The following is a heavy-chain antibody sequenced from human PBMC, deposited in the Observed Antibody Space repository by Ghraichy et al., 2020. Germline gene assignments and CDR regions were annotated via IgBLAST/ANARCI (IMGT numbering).Heavy chain of an antibody. CDR2: ISSNINYI. CDR3: ARGGSSGLFDY. D-gene: IGHD3-22*01. V-gene: IGHV3-21*01. CDR1: GYTFSSYC. Sequence: LSLTCAVSGYTFSSYCMNWVLQAPGRGLVWGTSISSNINYIYYADSVEGRFTISRDNAKNSLYLQMNSLRAEDTAVYYCARGGSSGLFDYWVQGTLVTV. J-gene: IGHJ4*02.